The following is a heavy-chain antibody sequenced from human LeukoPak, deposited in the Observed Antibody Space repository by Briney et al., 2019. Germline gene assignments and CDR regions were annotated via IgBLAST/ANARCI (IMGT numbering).Heavy chain of an antibody. CDR3: AGGTTTVTTLDY. V-gene: IGHV3-21*01. CDR1: GFTFSSYS. Sequence: GGSLRLSCAASGFTFSSYSMNWVRQAPGKGLEWVSSISSSSSYTYYADSVKGRFTISRDNAKNSLYLQMNSLRAEDTAVYYCAGGTTTVTTLDYWGQGTLVTVSS. CDR2: ISSSSSYT. J-gene: IGHJ4*02. D-gene: IGHD4-17*01.